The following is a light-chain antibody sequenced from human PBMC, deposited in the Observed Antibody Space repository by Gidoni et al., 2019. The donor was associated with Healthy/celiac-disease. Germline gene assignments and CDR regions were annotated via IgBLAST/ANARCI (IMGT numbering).Light chain of an antibody. J-gene: IGKJ2*01. CDR1: QSVLYSSNNKNY. CDR2: WAS. CDR3: QQYYSTPHT. Sequence: DIVITPPLPSLAVSLGERATINCKASQSVLYSSNNKNYLAWYQQKPGQPPKLLIYWASTRESGVPDRFSGSGSGTDFTLTISSLQAEDLAVYYCQQYYSTPHTFGQGTKLEIK. V-gene: IGKV4-1*01.